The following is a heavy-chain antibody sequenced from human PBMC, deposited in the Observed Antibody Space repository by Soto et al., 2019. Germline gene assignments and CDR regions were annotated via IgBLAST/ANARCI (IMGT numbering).Heavy chain of an antibody. Sequence: QVQLVESGGGLVKPGGSLRLSCAASGFTFSDYYMSWIRQAPGKGLEWVSYTSSSGSTIYYADSVKGRFTISRDNAKNSLYLQMNSLRAEDTAVYYCASYIVVVPAAYRTQYYMDVWGKGTTVTVSS. CDR1: GFTFSDYY. D-gene: IGHD2-2*01. CDR3: ASYIVVVPAAYRTQYYMDV. V-gene: IGHV3-11*01. J-gene: IGHJ6*03. CDR2: TSSSGSTI.